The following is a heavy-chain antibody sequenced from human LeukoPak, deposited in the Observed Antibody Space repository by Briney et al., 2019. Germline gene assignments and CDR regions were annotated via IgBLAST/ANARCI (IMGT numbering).Heavy chain of an antibody. CDR1: GFTFSNYW. CDR2: IKEDGSEK. CDR3: AKVTRYCSGGSCYPLMIDY. J-gene: IGHJ4*02. D-gene: IGHD2-15*01. Sequence: GGSLSLSCAASGFTFSNYWMSWVRQAPGKGLEWVANIKEDGSEKYYVDSVKGRFTISRDNSKNTLYVQMNSLRAEDTAVYYCAKVTRYCSGGSCYPLMIDYWGQGTLVTVSS. V-gene: IGHV3-7*03.